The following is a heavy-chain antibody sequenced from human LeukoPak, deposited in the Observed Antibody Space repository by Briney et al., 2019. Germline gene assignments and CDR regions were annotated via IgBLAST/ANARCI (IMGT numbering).Heavy chain of an antibody. Sequence: ASVKVSCKASGYTFTSYDINWVRQAPGKGLEWMGGFDPEDGETIYAQKFQGRVTMTEDTSTDTAYMELSSLRSEGTAVYYCATWYYYDSSGYPGVRFDPRGQGTLVTVSS. CDR2: FDPEDGET. V-gene: IGHV1-24*01. D-gene: IGHD3-22*01. CDR3: ATWYYYDSSGYPGVRFDP. J-gene: IGHJ5*02. CDR1: GYTFTSYD.